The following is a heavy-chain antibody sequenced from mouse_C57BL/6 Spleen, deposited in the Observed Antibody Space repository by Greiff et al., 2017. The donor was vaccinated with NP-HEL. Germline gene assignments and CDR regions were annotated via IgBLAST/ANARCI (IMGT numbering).Heavy chain of an antibody. CDR2: IDPSDSET. V-gene: IGHV1-52*01. Sequence: QVQLQQPGTELVKPGASVKLSCKASGYTFTSYWMHWVKQRPIQGLEWIGNIDPSDSETHYNQKFKDKATLTVDKSSSTAYMQLSSLTSEDSAVYYCARGPYYGYDGAMDYWGQGTSVTVSS. CDR1: GYTFTSYW. CDR3: ARGPYYGYDGAMDY. D-gene: IGHD2-9*01. J-gene: IGHJ4*01.